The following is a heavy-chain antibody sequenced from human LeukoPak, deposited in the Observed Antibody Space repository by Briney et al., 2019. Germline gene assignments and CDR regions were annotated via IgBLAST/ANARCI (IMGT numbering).Heavy chain of an antibody. J-gene: IGHJ4*02. CDR3: ARIMGSSGYAFDS. CDR2: IRYDGSNK. V-gene: IGHV3-30*02. D-gene: IGHD5-12*01. CDR1: GFTFSSYG. Sequence: GGSLRLSCAASGFTFSSYGMHWVRQAPGKGLEWGAFIRYDGSNKYYADSVKGRFTISRDNSKNTLYLQMNSLRAEDTAVYYCARIMGSSGYAFDSWGQGTLVTVSS.